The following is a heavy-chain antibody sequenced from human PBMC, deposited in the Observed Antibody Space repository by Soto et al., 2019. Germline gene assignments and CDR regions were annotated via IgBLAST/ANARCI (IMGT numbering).Heavy chain of an antibody. D-gene: IGHD6-25*01. J-gene: IGHJ5*02. CDR1: GGSISSSDFY. V-gene: IGHV4-39*01. CDR3: AVVDSTGNWFDP. CDR2: MYYSGTT. Sequence: SETLSLTCTVSGGSISSSDFYWGWLRQTPGKGLEFIGSMYYSGTTYYNPSLKSRVTISVDTSKNQFTLKLISVTAADTAVYYCAVVDSTGNWFDPWGEGALVTVS.